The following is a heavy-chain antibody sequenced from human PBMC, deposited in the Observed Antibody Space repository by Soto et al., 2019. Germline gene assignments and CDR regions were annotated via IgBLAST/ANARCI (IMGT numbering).Heavy chain of an antibody. J-gene: IGHJ6*02. CDR3: ARGRQRLAYYYYGMDV. D-gene: IGHD6-25*01. CDR2: INHSGST. CDR1: GGSFSGYY. V-gene: IGHV4-34*01. Sequence: PSETLSLTCAVYGGSFSGYYWSWIRQPPGKGLEWIGEINHSGSTNYNPSLKSRVTISVDTSKNQFSLKLSSVTAADTAVYYCARGRQRLAYYYYGMDVWGQGTTVTV.